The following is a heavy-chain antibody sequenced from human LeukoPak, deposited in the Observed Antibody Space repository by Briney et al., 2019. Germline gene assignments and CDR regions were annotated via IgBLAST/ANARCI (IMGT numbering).Heavy chain of an antibody. V-gene: IGHV1-24*01. Sequence: ASVKVSCKVSGYTLTELSMHWVRQAPGKGLEWMGGFDPEDGETIYAQKFQGRVTMTEDTSTDTAYMELSSLKSEDTAVYYCATADYGDYVGVYWGQGTLVTVSS. D-gene: IGHD4-17*01. CDR3: ATADYGDYVGVY. CDR2: FDPEDGET. J-gene: IGHJ4*02. CDR1: GYTLTELS.